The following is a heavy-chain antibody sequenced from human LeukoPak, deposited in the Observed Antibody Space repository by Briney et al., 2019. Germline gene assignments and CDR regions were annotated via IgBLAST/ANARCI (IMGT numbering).Heavy chain of an antibody. CDR2: IKEDGNEK. CDR1: GFSFSTYW. CDR3: TRDGVIAEGPYGDWFDP. J-gene: IGHJ5*02. V-gene: IGHV3-7*01. D-gene: IGHD6-13*01. Sequence: GGSLRLSCAASGFSFSTYWMTWIRQAPGKGLEWVANIKEDGNEKYYVDSVKGRFTISRDNAKNSLYLHMNSLRADDTGVYYCTRDGVIAEGPYGDWFDPWGQGTLVIVSS.